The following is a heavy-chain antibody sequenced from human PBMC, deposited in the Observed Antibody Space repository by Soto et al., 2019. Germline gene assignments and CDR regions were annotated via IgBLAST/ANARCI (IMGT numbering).Heavy chain of an antibody. D-gene: IGHD3-3*01. CDR1: GYTFTSYD. V-gene: IGHV1-8*01. CDR2: MNPNSGNT. Sequence: ASVKVSCKASGYTFTSYDINWVRQATGQGLEWMGWMNPNSGNTGYAQKFQGRVTMTRNTSISTAYMELSSLRSEDTAVYYCARGRITIFGVVKGYYYMDVWGKGTTVTAP. J-gene: IGHJ6*03. CDR3: ARGRITIFGVVKGYYYMDV.